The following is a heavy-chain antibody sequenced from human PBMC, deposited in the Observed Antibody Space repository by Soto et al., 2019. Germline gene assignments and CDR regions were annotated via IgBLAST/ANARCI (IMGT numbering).Heavy chain of an antibody. J-gene: IGHJ4*02. CDR3: ARGYSSKLLDY. CDR1: GGSISSYY. Sequence: SETLSLTCAVSGGSISSYYWSWIRQPPGKGLEWIGYIYYSGSTNYNPSLKSRVTISVDTSKNQFSLKLSSVTAADTAVYYCARGYSSKLLDYWGQGTLVTVSS. CDR2: IYYSGST. V-gene: IGHV4-59*01. D-gene: IGHD6-13*01.